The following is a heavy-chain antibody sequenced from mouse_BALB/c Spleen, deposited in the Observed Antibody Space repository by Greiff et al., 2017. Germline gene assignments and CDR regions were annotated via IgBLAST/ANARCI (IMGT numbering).Heavy chain of an antibody. CDR3: ARGEGFAY. V-gene: IGHV5-6-5*01. D-gene: IGHD3-3*01. J-gene: IGHJ3*01. CDR1: GFTFSSYA. Sequence: DVMLVESGGGLVKPGGSLKLSCAASGFTFSSYAMSWVRQTPEKRLEWVASISSGGSTYYPDSVKGRFTISRDNARNILYLQMSSLRSEDTAMYYCARGEGFAYWGQGTLVTVSA. CDR2: ISSGGST.